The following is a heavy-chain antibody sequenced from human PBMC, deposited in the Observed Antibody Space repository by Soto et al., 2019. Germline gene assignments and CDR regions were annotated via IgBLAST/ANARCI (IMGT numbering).Heavy chain of an antibody. CDR1: GFIFSSYG. Sequence: GGSLRLSCATSGFIFSSYGIHWVRQTPGKGLEWVAVAWYDGIRQSYGDSVRGRFTVSRDSSTNMVYLQMNSLRAEDTGLYYCARDCDTSSHLSWLDPWGQGTLVTVSS. V-gene: IGHV3-33*01. D-gene: IGHD2-2*01. CDR3: ARDCDTSSHLSWLDP. CDR2: AWYDGIRQ. J-gene: IGHJ5*02.